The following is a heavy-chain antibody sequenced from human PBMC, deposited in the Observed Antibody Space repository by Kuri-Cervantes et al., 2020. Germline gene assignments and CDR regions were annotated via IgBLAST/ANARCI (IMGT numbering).Heavy chain of an antibody. CDR2: IKQDGSEK. Sequence: GESLKISCAASGFTFSSYWMSWVRQAPGKGLEWVANIKQDGSEKYYVDSVKGRFTISRDNAKNSLYLQMNSLRAEDTAVYYCASRVGGGWYFDLWGRGTLVTVSS. CDR3: ASRVGGGWYFDL. CDR1: GFTFSSYW. V-gene: IGHV3-7*03. D-gene: IGHD3-16*01. J-gene: IGHJ2*01.